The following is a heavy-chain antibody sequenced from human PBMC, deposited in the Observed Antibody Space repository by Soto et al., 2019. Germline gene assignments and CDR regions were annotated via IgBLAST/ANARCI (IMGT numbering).Heavy chain of an antibody. V-gene: IGHV3-74*01. Sequence: EVQLVESGGGLVQPGGSLRLSCAASGFTFSSYWMHWVRQAPGKGLVWVSRLKSDGSGTTYADSVKGRLTISRDNAKKTLYLQMHSVRAEDTAVYYCVRGDGDYYDGNGYLGRHWGQGTLVTVSS. J-gene: IGHJ4*02. D-gene: IGHD3-22*01. CDR2: LKSDGSGT. CDR3: VRGDGDYYDGNGYLGRH. CDR1: GFTFSSYW.